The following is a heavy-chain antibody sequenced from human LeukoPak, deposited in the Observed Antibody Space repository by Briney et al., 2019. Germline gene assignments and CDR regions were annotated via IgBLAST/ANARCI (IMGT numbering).Heavy chain of an antibody. CDR3: ARDKKRSYYYDSSGYYYFDY. V-gene: IGHV1-18*01. CDR1: GYTFTSYG. D-gene: IGHD3-22*01. J-gene: IGHJ4*02. CDR2: ISAYNGNT. Sequence: GASVEVSCKASGYTFTSYGISWVRQAPGQGLEWMGWISAYNGNTNYAQKLQGRVTMTTDTSTSTAYMELRSLRSDDTAVYYCARDKKRSYYYDSSGYYYFDYWGQGTLVTVSS.